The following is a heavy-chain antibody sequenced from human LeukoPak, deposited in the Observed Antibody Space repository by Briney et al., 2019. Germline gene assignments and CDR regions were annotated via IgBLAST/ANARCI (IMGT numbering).Heavy chain of an antibody. D-gene: IGHD6-6*01. Sequence: HPGGSLRLSCAASGFPLSSCAMRWGRQAPRKGLELVSAISGSGTSTSYADSVKGRFTISRDNSKNTLYPQMSSLRAEDTAVYYCAKAPGSSYHFDYWGQGTLVTVSS. V-gene: IGHV3-23*01. CDR3: AKAPGSSYHFDY. J-gene: IGHJ4*02. CDR2: ISGSGTST. CDR1: GFPLSSCA.